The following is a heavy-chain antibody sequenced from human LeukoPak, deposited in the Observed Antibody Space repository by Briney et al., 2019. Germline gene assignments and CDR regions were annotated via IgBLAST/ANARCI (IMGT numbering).Heavy chain of an antibody. CDR3: AKPPYSSGWYGWGY. Sequence: GGSLRLSCAASGFTFSSYAMSWVRQAPGKGLDGVSAISGSGGSTYYADSVKGRFTISRDNSKNTLYLQMNSLRAEDTAVCYCAKPPYSSGWYGWGYWGQGTLVTVSS. V-gene: IGHV3-23*01. CDR2: ISGSGGST. CDR1: GFTFSSYA. D-gene: IGHD6-19*01. J-gene: IGHJ4*02.